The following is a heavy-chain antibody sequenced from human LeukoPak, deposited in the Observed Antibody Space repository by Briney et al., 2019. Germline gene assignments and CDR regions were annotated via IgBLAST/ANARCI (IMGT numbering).Heavy chain of an antibody. CDR3: ARESGGARAFDI. CDR1: GGSISSSSYY. Sequence: SETLSLTCTVSGGSISSSSYYWGWIRQPPGKGLEWIGSIYYSGSTYYNPSLKSRVTISVDTSKNQFSLKLSSVTAADTAVYYCARESGGARAFDIWGQGTMVTVSS. J-gene: IGHJ3*02. D-gene: IGHD1-14*01. CDR2: IYYSGST. V-gene: IGHV4-39*07.